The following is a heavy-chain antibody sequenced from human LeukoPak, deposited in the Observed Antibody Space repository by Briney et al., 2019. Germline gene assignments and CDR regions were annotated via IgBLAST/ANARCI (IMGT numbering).Heavy chain of an antibody. Sequence: GGSLRLSCAASGFSFSDYVMTWVRKAPGKGLEWVSSISANGGGTYYADSVKGRFTISRDNSKNTLFLQMNSLRAEDSAVYYCATDREGDPSCYYLVGGQGTLITVSS. J-gene: IGHJ4*02. V-gene: IGHV3-23*01. CDR2: ISANGGGT. CDR1: GFSFSDYV. D-gene: IGHD3-22*01. CDR3: ATDREGDPSCYYLV.